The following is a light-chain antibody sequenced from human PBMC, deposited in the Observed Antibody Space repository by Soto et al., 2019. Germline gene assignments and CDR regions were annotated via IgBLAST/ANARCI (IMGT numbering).Light chain of an antibody. CDR2: DVS. J-gene: IGLJ3*02. CDR3: SSYTSSSTHWV. Sequence: QSALTQPASVSGSPGQSITISCTGTSSDVGGYNYVSWYQQHPGKAPKLMIYDVSNRPSGVSNRFSGSKSSNTASLTISGLQAEDEADYYCSSYTSSSTHWVFGGGTKLTVL. V-gene: IGLV2-14*01. CDR1: SSDVGGYNY.